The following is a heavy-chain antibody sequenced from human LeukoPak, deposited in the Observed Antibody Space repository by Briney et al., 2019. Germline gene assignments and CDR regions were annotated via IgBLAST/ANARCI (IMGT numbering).Heavy chain of an antibody. V-gene: IGHV4-4*09. CDR1: SDSISSYY. Sequence: ASETLSLTCTVSSDSISSYYWSWIRQPPGKGLEWIGYIYTGGGTNYSPSLKSRVIISVDTSKNQFSLKLNSVTAADTAVYYCARLPLRSHFDYWGQGTLVTVSS. CDR2: IYTGGGT. J-gene: IGHJ4*02. CDR3: ARLPLRSHFDY.